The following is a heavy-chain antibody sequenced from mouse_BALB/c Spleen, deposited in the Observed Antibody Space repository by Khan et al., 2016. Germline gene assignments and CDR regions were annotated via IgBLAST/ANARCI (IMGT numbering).Heavy chain of an antibody. CDR2: INPGSGGT. Sequence: QVQLQQPGAELVRPGTSVKVSCKASEYAFTNYLIEWVKQRPGQGLEWIGVINPGSGGTNYNEKFKGKATLTADKSSSTAYMQLSRLTSEDSEVDFCARGQLGLPWFAYWGQGTLVTVSA. CDR3: ARGQLGLPWFAY. D-gene: IGHD3-2*01. J-gene: IGHJ3*01. CDR1: EYAFTNYL. V-gene: IGHV1-54*01.